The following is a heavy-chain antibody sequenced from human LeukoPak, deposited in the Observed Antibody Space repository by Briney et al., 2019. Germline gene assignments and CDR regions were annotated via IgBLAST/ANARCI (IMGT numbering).Heavy chain of an antibody. Sequence: GGSLRLSCAASGFSFSGYAMNWVRQAPGKGLEWVSYISSSSSSIYYTDSAKGRFTISRDNAKNALYLQMNSLRDEDTAVYFCARATTTRTRFDYWGQGTLVTVSS. J-gene: IGHJ4*02. CDR1: GFSFSGYA. V-gene: IGHV3-48*02. CDR3: ARATTTRTRFDY. D-gene: IGHD4-17*01. CDR2: ISSSSSSI.